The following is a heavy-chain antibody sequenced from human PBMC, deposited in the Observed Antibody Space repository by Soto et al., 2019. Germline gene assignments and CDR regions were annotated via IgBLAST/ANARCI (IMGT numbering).Heavy chain of an antibody. D-gene: IGHD6-13*01. Sequence: SETLSLTCAVYGGSFSGYCWSWIRQPPGKGLEWIGEINHSGSTNYNPSLKSRVTISVDTSKNQFSLKLSSVTAADTAVYYCARGPVAAAGIALTWGQGTLVTVSS. CDR3: ARGPVAAAGIALT. J-gene: IGHJ4*02. CDR2: INHSGST. V-gene: IGHV4-34*01. CDR1: GGSFSGYC.